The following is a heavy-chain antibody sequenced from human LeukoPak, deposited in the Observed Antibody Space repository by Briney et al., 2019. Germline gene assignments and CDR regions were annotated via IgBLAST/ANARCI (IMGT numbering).Heavy chain of an antibody. CDR3: ARSGSGWNFDY. V-gene: IGHV4-59*08. J-gene: IGHJ4*02. Sequence: SETLSLTCAVSRGSISSYYWSWIRHPPGKGLEEVGYIYYTGSTNNNPSLKSRVTISMDTSKNQFSLKLSSVTAADTAVYYCARSGSGWNFDYWGQGTLVTVSS. CDR2: IYYTGST. CDR1: RGSISSYY. D-gene: IGHD6-19*01.